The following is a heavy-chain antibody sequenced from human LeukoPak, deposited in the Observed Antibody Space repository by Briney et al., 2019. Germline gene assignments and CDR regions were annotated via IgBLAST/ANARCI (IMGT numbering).Heavy chain of an antibody. V-gene: IGHV3-9*01. CDR2: ISWNSGSI. J-gene: IGHJ4*02. Sequence: PGGSLRLSCTASGFTFDDYAMHWVRRAPGKGLEWVSGISWNSGSIGYADSVKGRFTISRDNAKNSLYLQMNSLRAEDTALYYCARDGGAGQFDYWGQGTLVTVSS. CDR1: GFTFDDYA. D-gene: IGHD3-10*01. CDR3: ARDGGAGQFDY.